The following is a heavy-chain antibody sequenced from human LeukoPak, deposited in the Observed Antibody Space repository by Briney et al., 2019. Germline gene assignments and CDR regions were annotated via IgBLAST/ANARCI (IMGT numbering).Heavy chain of an antibody. CDR1: GYTFTGYF. J-gene: IGHJ4*02. D-gene: IGHD3-9*01. V-gene: IGHV1-2*02. CDR3: ARSPHILTGENFDF. Sequence: ASVKVSCKASGYTFTGYFMHWVRQAPGQGLEWMGWINPNSGGTNYAQKFQDRVSMTRDTSISTAYMQLSRLRSDDTAVYYCARSPHILTGENFDFWGQGTLLTVSS. CDR2: INPNSGGT.